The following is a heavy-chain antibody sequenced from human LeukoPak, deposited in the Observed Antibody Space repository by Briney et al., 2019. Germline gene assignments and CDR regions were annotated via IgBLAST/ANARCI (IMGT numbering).Heavy chain of an antibody. J-gene: IGHJ4*02. CDR1: GFTFSVFW. V-gene: IGHV3-74*01. D-gene: IGHD5-18*01. Sequence: GGSLRLSCSASGFTFSVFWMFWVRQAPGQGLVWVSHISPDGRSTNYADSVKGRFTISRDNARNTLYLQLNSLTAEDTAVYYCAMGYKSAYSWDYWGQGTLVTVSS. CDR2: ISPDGRST. CDR3: AMGYKSAYSWDY.